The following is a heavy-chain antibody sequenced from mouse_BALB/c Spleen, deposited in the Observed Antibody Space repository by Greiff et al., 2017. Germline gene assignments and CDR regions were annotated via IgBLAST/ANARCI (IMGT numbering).Heavy chain of an antibody. V-gene: IGHV1-18*01. CDR2: INPNNGGT. D-gene: IGHD3-3*01. CDR3: AREGTGFAY. Sequence: EVQRVESGPELVKPGASVKIPCKASGYTFADYNMDWVKQSHGKSLEWIGDINPNNGGTIYNQKFKGKATLTVDKSSSTAYMELRSLTSEDTAVYYCAREGTGFAYWGQGTLVTVSA. J-gene: IGHJ3*01. CDR1: GYTFADYN.